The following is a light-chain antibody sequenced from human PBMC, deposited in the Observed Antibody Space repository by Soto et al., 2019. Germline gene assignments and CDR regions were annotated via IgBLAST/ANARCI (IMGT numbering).Light chain of an antibody. J-gene: IGLJ1*01. CDR2: SNN. CDR1: SSNIGSNP. CDR3: AAWDDSLNGYV. Sequence: QPVLTQPPSASGTPGQRVTISCSGSSSNIGSNPVNWYQQLPGTAPKLLIYSNNQRPSGVPDRFSGPKSGTSASLAISGLQSEDEADYYCAAWDDSLNGYVFGTGTKLTVL. V-gene: IGLV1-44*01.